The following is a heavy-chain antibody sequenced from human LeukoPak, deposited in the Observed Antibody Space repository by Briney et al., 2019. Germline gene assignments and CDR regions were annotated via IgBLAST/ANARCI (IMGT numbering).Heavy chain of an antibody. Sequence: ASVKVSCKASGYTFTSYYMHWVRQAPGQGLEWMGIINPSGGSTSYAQKFQGRVTMTRDTSTSTVYMELSSLRSEDTAVYYCARDSPSRYCSSTSCYSYYGMDVWGKGTTVTVSA. CDR1: GYTFTSYY. CDR3: ARDSPSRYCSSTSCYSYYGMDV. J-gene: IGHJ6*04. CDR2: INPSGGST. D-gene: IGHD2-2*02. V-gene: IGHV1-46*01.